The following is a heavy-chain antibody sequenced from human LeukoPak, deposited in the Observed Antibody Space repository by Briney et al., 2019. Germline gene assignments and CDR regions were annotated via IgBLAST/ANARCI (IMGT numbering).Heavy chain of an antibody. CDR2: ISGSGGST. V-gene: IGHV3-23*01. D-gene: IGHD6-13*01. CDR1: GFTFSSYG. J-gene: IGHJ6*04. CDR3: ARGIAALPG. Sequence: GGTLRLSCAASGFTFSSYGMSWVRQAPGKGLEWVSAISGSGGSTYYADSVKGRFTISRDNSKNTLYLQMNSLRAEDTAVYYCARGIAALPGWGKGTTVTVSS.